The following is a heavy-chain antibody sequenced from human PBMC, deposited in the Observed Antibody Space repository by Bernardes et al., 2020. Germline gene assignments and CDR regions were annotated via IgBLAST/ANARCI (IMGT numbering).Heavy chain of an antibody. V-gene: IGHV4-31*03. CDR2: IYYSGST. CDR3: ARTSPIVVVVAANWFDP. J-gene: IGHJ5*02. Sequence: SETLSLTCTVSGGSISSGGYYWSWIRQHPGKGLEWIGYIYYSGSTYYNPSLKSRVTISVDTSKNQFSLKLSSVTAADTAVYYCARTSPIVVVVAANWFDPWGQGTLVTVSS. CDR1: GGSISSGGYY. D-gene: IGHD2-15*01.